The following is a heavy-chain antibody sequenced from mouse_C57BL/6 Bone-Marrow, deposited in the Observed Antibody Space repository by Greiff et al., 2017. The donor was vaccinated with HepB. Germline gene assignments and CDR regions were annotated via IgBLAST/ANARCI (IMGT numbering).Heavy chain of an antibody. Sequence: DVMLVESGGDLVKPGGSLKLSCAASGFTFSSYGMSWVRQTPDKRLEWVATISSGGSYTYYPDSVKGRFTISRDNAKNTLYLQMSSLKSEDTAMYYCARPDSSGFAYWGQGTLVTVSA. CDR1: GFTFSSYG. CDR3: ARPDSSGFAY. J-gene: IGHJ3*01. CDR2: ISSGGSYT. D-gene: IGHD3-2*02. V-gene: IGHV5-6*02.